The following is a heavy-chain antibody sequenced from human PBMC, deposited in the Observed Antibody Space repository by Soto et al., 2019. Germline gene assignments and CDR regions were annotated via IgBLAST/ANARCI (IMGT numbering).Heavy chain of an antibody. CDR2: IYSGGTT. CDR3: HGYGY. J-gene: IGHJ4*02. V-gene: IGHV3-53*01. Sequence: EVQLVESGGGLIQPGGSLRLSCAVSGFSVRANYMNWVRQAPGKGLEWVSVIYSGGTTYYADSVKDRFIISRDISKNTLFLQMNILRAEDTAVYYCHGYGYWGQGTLVTVSS. CDR1: GFSVRANY. D-gene: IGHD5-12*01.